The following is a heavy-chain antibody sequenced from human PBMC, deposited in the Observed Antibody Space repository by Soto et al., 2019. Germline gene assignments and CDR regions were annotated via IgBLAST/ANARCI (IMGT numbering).Heavy chain of an antibody. V-gene: IGHV3-53*02. J-gene: IGHJ2*01. CDR1: GFTVSSHY. Sequence: EVQLVETGGGLIQPGGSLRLSCAASGFTVSSHYMSWVRQAPGKGLECVSVIYSGGSTYYADSVKGRFTISRDNSKNTLYLQMNSLRAEDTAVYYCAGPSSGWSAHTGPGYFDLWGRGTLVTVSS. CDR2: IYSGGST. CDR3: AGPSSGWSAHTGPGYFDL. D-gene: IGHD6-19*01.